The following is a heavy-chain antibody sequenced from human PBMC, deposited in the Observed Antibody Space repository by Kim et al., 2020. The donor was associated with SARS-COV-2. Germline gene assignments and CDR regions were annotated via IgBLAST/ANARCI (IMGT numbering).Heavy chain of an antibody. J-gene: IGHJ4*02. CDR3: ARDLHGDYLIGY. CDR1: GFTFSSYS. V-gene: IGHV3-48*02. Sequence: GGSLRLSCAASGFTFSSYSMNWVRQAPGKGLEWVSYISSSSSTIYHADPVKGRFTISRDNAKNSLYLQMNSLRDEDTAVYYWARDLHGDYLIGYWGQGTLVTVSS. CDR2: ISSSSSTI. D-gene: IGHD4-17*01.